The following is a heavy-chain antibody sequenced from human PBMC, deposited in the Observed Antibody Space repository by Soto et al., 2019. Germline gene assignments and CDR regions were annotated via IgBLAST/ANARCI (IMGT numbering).Heavy chain of an antibody. CDR1: GFSLSTSGVG. CDR2: IYWDDDK. J-gene: IGHJ4*02. D-gene: IGHD5-12*01. V-gene: IGHV2-5*02. Sequence: QITLKESGPTLVKPTQTLTLTCTFSGFSLSTSGVGVGWIRQPPGKALGWLALIYWDDDKRYSPSLKSRLTITKDTSKNQVVLTMTNMDPVDTATYYCAHRRYSGYDQWVFDYWGQGTLVTVSS. CDR3: AHRRYSGYDQWVFDY.